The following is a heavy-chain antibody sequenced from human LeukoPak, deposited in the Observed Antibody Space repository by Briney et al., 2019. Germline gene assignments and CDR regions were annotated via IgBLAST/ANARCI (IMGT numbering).Heavy chain of an antibody. CDR2: IYTSGST. Sequence: SETLSLTCTVSGGSISSSSYYWGWIRQPPGKGLEWIGRIYTSGSTNYNPSLKSRVTMSVDTSKNQFSLKLSSVTAADTAVYYCARAGDPEYYYYGMDVWGQGTTVTVSS. CDR1: GGSISSSSYY. CDR3: ARAGDPEYYYYGMDV. D-gene: IGHD7-27*01. J-gene: IGHJ6*02. V-gene: IGHV4-61*05.